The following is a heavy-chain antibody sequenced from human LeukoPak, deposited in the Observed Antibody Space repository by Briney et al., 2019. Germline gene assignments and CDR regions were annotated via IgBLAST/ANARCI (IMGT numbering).Heavy chain of an antibody. CDR3: ARRSDDYDSSAYYH. D-gene: IGHD3-22*01. CDR1: GYTFTSCD. J-gene: IGHJ4*02. CDR2: VNPNSGNT. Sequence: VASVKVSCKTSGYTFTSCDLNWVRQATGQGLEWMGWVNPNSGNTGYAQKFQGRVTMTMDPSISTAYMELSSLRSEDTAVYYCARRSDDYDSSAYYHWGQGTLVTVSS. V-gene: IGHV1-8*01.